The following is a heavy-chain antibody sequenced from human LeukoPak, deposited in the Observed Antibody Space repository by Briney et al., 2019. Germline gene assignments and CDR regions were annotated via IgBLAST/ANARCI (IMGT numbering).Heavy chain of an antibody. V-gene: IGHV4-39*01. J-gene: IGHJ4*02. CDR1: GGSIAGSSDY. Sequence: SETLFLTCSVSGGSIAGSSDYWGWIRQPPGKGLEWIGSVYYIGITDYNPSLKSRVTMSVDTSENKFSLNLTSVTAADTAVYYCARRSIAAAVGYWGQGTLVTVSS. D-gene: IGHD6-13*01. CDR2: VYYIGIT. CDR3: ARRSIAAAVGY.